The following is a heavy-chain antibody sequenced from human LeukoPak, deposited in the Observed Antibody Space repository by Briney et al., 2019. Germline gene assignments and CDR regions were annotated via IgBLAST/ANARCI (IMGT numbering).Heavy chain of an antibody. Sequence: GRSLRLSWAASGITVSNICMAWVRQAPGNGLEWDSIIYGGGNTNHGDSVKGRFITSRDNSKNTLYLQMNSLSAEDAAVYYCASYEQSVSNWYFDLWGRGTLVTVSP. J-gene: IGHJ2*01. V-gene: IGHV3-53*01. CDR2: IYGGGNT. D-gene: IGHD3-16*01. CDR3: ASYEQSVSNWYFDL. CDR1: GITVSNIC.